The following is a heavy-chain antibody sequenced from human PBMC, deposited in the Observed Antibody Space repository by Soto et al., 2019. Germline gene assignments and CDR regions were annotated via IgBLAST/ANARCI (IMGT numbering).Heavy chain of an antibody. CDR2: IYPGDSDT. CDR1: GYSFTSYW. Sequence: PGESLNISCKGSGYSFTSYWIGWVRQMPGKGLEWMGIIYPGDSDTRYSPSFQGQVTISADKSISTAYLQWSSLKASDTAMYYCARKGRAVAGGDAFDIWGQVTMVTVSS. CDR3: ARKGRAVAGGDAFDI. V-gene: IGHV5-51*01. D-gene: IGHD6-19*01. J-gene: IGHJ3*02.